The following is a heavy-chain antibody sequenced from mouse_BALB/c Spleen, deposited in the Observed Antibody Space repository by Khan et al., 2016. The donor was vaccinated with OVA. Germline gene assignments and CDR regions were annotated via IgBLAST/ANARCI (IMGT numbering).Heavy chain of an antibody. CDR1: GYSIASDYA. CDR2: ISYSGNT. J-gene: IGHJ2*01. CDR3: ARVNGGDFDY. Sequence: EVELVESGPGLVKPSQSLSLTCTVTGYSIASDYAWNWIRQFPGNKLEWMGFISYSGNTNYNPSLKSRISITRDTYKNQFFLQLNSVTSEETATYYCARVNGGDFDYWGQGTTLTVSS. V-gene: IGHV3-2*02.